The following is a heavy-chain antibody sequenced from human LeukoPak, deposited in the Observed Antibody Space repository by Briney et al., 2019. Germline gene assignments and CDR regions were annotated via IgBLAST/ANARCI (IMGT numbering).Heavy chain of an antibody. CDR1: GGTFSSYA. Sequence: GASVKVSCKASGGTFSSYAISWVRQAPGQGLEWMGRIIPILGIANYAQKFQGRVTITADKSTSTAYMELSSLRSEDTAVYYCARAGPYSYEDYWGQGTLVTVSS. D-gene: IGHD5-18*01. CDR2: IIPILGIA. V-gene: IGHV1-69*04. CDR3: ARAGPYSYEDY. J-gene: IGHJ4*02.